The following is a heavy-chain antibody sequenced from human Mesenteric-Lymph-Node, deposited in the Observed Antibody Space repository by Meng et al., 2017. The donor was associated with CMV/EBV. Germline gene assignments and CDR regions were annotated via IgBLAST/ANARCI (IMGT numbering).Heavy chain of an antibody. D-gene: IGHD5-12*01. Sequence: GGSLRLSCTVSGFTFSAYDMSWVRQAPGKGLEWVSAIRGTTGDTYYADSVKGRFSVSSDTSGTTLYLQMNSLRAEDTALYHCAREASGYGQGYGLDVWGQGTTVTVSS. CDR2: IRGTTGDT. CDR3: AREASGYGQGYGLDV. V-gene: IGHV3-23*01. J-gene: IGHJ6*02. CDR1: GFTFSAYD.